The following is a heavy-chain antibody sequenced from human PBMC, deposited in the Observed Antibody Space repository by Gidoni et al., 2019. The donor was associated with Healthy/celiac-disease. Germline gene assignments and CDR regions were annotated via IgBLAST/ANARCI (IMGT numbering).Heavy chain of an antibody. CDR1: GFTFSSYG. D-gene: IGHD2-15*01. CDR2: ISYDGSNK. Sequence: QVQLVESGGGVVQPGRSLRLSCAASGFTFSSYGMHWVRQAPGKGLEWVAVISYDGSNKYYADSVKGRFTIARDNSKNTLYLQMNSLRAEDTAVYYCAKAQPGDCSGGSCYSTYYFDYWSQGTLVTVSS. V-gene: IGHV3-30*18. CDR3: AKAQPGDCSGGSCYSTYYFDY. J-gene: IGHJ4*02.